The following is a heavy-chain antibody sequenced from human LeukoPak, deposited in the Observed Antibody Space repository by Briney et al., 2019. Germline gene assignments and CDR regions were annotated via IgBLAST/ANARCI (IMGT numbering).Heavy chain of an antibody. D-gene: IGHD5-12*01. V-gene: IGHV1-69*13. J-gene: IGHJ4*02. Sequence: SVKVSCKASGGTFSSYAISWVRQAPGQGLEWMGGIIPIFGTANYAQKFQGRVTITADESTSTAYMELSSLRSEDTAVYYCARRDSGYDKTGDYWGQGTLVTVSS. CDR1: GGTFSSYA. CDR2: IIPIFGTA. CDR3: ARRDSGYDKTGDY.